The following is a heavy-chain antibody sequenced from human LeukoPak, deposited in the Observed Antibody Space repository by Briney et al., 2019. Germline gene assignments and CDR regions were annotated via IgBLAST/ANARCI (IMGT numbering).Heavy chain of an antibody. V-gene: IGHV1-18*01. J-gene: IGHJ4*02. D-gene: IGHD2-15*01. CDR2: ISAYYGNT. Sequence: ASVKVSCKASGYTFTSYGISWVRQAPGQGLEWMGWISAYYGNTNYAQKLQGRVTMTTDTSTSTAYMELRSLRSDDTAVYYCARDHASYCSGGSRYDPFDHWGQGTLVTVSS. CDR1: GYTFTSYG. CDR3: ARDHASYCSGGSRYDPFDH.